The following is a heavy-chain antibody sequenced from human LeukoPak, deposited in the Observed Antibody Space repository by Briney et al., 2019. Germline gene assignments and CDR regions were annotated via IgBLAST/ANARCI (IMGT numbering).Heavy chain of an antibody. Sequence: PSETLSLTCTVSGGSISSYYWSWIRRPPGKGLEWIGYIYYSGSTNYNPSLKSRVTISVDTSKNQFSLKLSSVTAADTAVYYCARTEDYYDSSGLWRFDYWGQGTLVTVSS. CDR3: ARTEDYYDSSGLWRFDY. J-gene: IGHJ4*02. D-gene: IGHD3-22*01. CDR1: GGSISSYY. CDR2: IYYSGST. V-gene: IGHV4-59*01.